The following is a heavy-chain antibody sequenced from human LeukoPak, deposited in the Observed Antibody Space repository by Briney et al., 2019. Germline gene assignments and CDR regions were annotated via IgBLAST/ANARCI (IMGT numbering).Heavy chain of an antibody. J-gene: IGHJ5*02. CDR1: GFTFSTYP. V-gene: IGHV3-64*01. CDR2: ISSNGGST. Sequence: GGSLRLSCAASGFTFSTYPMHWVRQAPGKGLEYVSAISSNGGSTFYANSVKGRFTISRDNSKNTLYLQVGSLRPEDMAVYYCAGQTYSNSWAFDPWGQGTLVAVSS. CDR3: AGQTYSNSWAFDP. D-gene: IGHD6-13*01.